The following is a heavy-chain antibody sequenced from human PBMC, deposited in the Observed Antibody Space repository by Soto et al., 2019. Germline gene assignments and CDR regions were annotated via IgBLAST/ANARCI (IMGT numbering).Heavy chain of an antibody. V-gene: IGHV2-5*02. J-gene: IGHJ3*01. CDR3: AHAYGGTSWPNDAFDV. D-gene: IGHD2-2*01. CDR1: GFSLSTDGVG. Sequence: QITLKESGPTLMKPTQTLTLTCTFSGFSLSTDGVGVSWIRQPPGKALEWLALIYWDDDQRYSPSLKTRLTITKDTSKNQVVLTMTNMDPVDTATYYCAHAYGGTSWPNDAFDVWGQGTVVTVSS. CDR2: IYWDDDQ.